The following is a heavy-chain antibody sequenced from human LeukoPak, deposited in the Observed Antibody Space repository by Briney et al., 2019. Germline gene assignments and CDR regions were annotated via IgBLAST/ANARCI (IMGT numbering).Heavy chain of an antibody. CDR2: IYPGGSDT. CDR3: ARFVGHYYDSSGYYFYY. CDR1: GYSFTSYW. J-gene: IGHJ4*02. V-gene: IGHV5-51*01. D-gene: IGHD3-22*01. Sequence: GESLKISCKGSGYSFTSYWIGWVRQMPGKGLEWMGIIYPGGSDTRYSPSFQGQVTISADKSISTAYLQWSSLKASDTAVYYCARFVGHYYDSSGYYFYYWGQGTLVTVSS.